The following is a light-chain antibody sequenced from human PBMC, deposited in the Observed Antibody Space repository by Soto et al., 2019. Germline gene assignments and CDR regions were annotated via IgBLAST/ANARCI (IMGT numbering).Light chain of an antibody. Sequence: EIVMTQSPDTLSVSPGERATLSCRASQSVSSNLAWYQPKPGQAPRLLIYGASTRATGIPARFSGSGSGTEFTLTISSLQSEDFAVYYWQQYNNWPRYTFGQGTKLEIK. CDR1: QSVSSN. CDR2: GAS. CDR3: QQYNNWPRYT. J-gene: IGKJ2*01. V-gene: IGKV3-15*01.